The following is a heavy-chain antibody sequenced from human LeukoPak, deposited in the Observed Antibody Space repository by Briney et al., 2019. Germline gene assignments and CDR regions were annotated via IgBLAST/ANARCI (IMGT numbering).Heavy chain of an antibody. Sequence: SQTLSLTCTVSGGSISSGSYYWSWIRQPAGKGLEWIGRIYTSGSTNYNPSLKSRVTISVDTSKNQFSLKLSSVTAADTAAYYCARERFIAVALTYFDLWGRGTLVTVSS. CDR3: ARERFIAVALTYFDL. CDR1: GGSISSGSYY. V-gene: IGHV4-61*02. D-gene: IGHD6-19*01. CDR2: IYTSGST. J-gene: IGHJ2*01.